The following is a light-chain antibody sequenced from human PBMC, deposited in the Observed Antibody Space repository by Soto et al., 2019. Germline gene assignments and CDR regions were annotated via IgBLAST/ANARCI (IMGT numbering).Light chain of an antibody. CDR3: QQYGSSPGT. V-gene: IGKV3-20*01. CDR1: QSVSSQ. J-gene: IGKJ1*01. Sequence: EIVMTQSPATLSVSPGERATPSCRASQSVSSQIAWYQQKPGQAPRLLIYGASSRATGIPDRFSGSGSGTDFTLTISRLEPEDFAVYYCQQYGSSPGTFGQGTKVDNK. CDR2: GAS.